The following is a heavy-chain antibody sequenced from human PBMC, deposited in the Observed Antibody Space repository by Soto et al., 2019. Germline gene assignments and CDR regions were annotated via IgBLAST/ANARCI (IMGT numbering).Heavy chain of an antibody. J-gene: IGHJ6*02. V-gene: IGHV4-30-4*01. CDR3: ARDRIAARPYYYYGMDV. D-gene: IGHD6-6*01. CDR2: IYYSGST. CDR1: GGSISSGDYY. Sequence: SEALSLTCTVSGGSISSGDYYWGWIRRPPGKGLEWIGYIYYSGSTYYNPSLKSRVTISVDTSKNQFSLKLSSVTAADTAVYYCARDRIAARPYYYYGMDVWGQRTTVTVS.